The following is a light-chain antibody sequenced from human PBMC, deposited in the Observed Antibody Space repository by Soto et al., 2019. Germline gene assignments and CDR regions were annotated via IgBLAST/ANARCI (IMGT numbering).Light chain of an antibody. V-gene: IGKV3-11*01. CDR2: DAS. Sequence: EIVLTQSPVTLSLSPGERATLSCRASHSVSSYLAWYQQKPGQAPRLLIYDASNRAADIPARFSGGGSGTDFTLTISTLEPEDFAVYYCQQYGTSQGAFGGGTKVDIK. J-gene: IGKJ4*01. CDR1: HSVSSY. CDR3: QQYGTSQGA.